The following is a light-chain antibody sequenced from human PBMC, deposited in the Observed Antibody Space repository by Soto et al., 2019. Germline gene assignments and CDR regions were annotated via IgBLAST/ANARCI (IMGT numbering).Light chain of an antibody. CDR2: EVN. CDR1: SSDVGTYNL. V-gene: IGLV2-23*02. Sequence: QSALTQPASVSGSPGQSITISCTGTSSDVGTYNLVSWYQQHPGTVPKLLIYEVNNRPSGVSNRFSGSKSGNTASLTISGLLAADEADYYCCTYIGNDACVFGGGTKLTVL. CDR3: CTYIGNDACV. J-gene: IGLJ3*02.